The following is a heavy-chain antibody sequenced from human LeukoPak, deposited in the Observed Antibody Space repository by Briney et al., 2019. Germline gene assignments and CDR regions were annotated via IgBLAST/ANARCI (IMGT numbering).Heavy chain of an antibody. CDR3: ARIRDSGGYYFDC. D-gene: IGHD3-22*01. CDR2: IYYTGST. J-gene: IGHJ4*02. V-gene: IGHV4-59*01. CDR1: GGSMSTYY. Sequence: SETLSLTCTVSGGSMSTYYWTWIRQPPGKGLEWIGFIYYTGSTNYNPSLKSRVTISVDTSKNQFSLKLSSVTAADTAVYYCARIRDSGGYYFDCWGQGTLVTVSS.